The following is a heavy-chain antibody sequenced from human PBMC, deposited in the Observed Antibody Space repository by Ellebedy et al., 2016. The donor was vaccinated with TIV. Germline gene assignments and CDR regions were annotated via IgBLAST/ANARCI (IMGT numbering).Heavy chain of an antibody. V-gene: IGHV3-74*01. Sequence: GESLKISCAASGFTFSNYWMHWVRQAPGKGLVWVSQINIDGSGTNYADSVKGRFSISRDNAKSTLYLQMNTLRAEDTAVYWCASWDFDYWGQGTLVTVSS. CDR2: INIDGSGT. D-gene: IGHD7-27*01. J-gene: IGHJ4*02. CDR3: ASWDFDY. CDR1: GFTFSNYW.